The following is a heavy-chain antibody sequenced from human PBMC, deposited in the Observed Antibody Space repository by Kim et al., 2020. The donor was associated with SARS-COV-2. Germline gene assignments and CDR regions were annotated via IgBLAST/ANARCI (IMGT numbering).Heavy chain of an antibody. J-gene: IGHJ4*02. Sequence: ASVKVSCKASGYTFTSYAMHWVRQAPGQRLEWMGWINACNGNTKYAQKFQGRVTITRDTSASTAYMELSSLRSEDTAVYYCARGIGAGGGIAAAGKSLYYWGQGTLVSVSS. V-gene: IGHV1-3*01. CDR1: GYTFTSYA. CDR2: INACNGNT. CDR3: ARGIGAGGGIAAAGKSLYY. D-gene: IGHD6-13*01.